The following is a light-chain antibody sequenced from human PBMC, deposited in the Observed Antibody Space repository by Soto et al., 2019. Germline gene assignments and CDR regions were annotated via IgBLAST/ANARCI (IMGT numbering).Light chain of an antibody. CDR3: CSYAGSPYV. J-gene: IGLJ1*01. CDR2: DVS. Sequence: QSVPTQPRSVSGSPGQSVTISCTGTSSDVGEYDYVSWYQQHPGKAPKLMIFDVSERPSGVPDRFSGSKTGNTASLTISGLQAEDEADYYCCSYAGSPYVFGNGTKLTVL. V-gene: IGLV2-11*01. CDR1: SSDVGEYDY.